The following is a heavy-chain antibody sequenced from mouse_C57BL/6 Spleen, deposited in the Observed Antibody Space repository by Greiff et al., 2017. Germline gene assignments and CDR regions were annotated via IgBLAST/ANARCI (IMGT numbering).Heavy chain of an antibody. J-gene: IGHJ1*03. CDR2: FHPYNDDT. V-gene: IGHV1-47*01. D-gene: IGHD1-1*01. CDR1: GYTFTTYP. CDR3: ARSYYYGSSWYFDV. Sequence: VQLQQSGAELVKPGASVKMSCKASGYTFTTYPIEWMKQNHGKSLEWIGNFHPYNDDTKYNEKFKGKATLTVEKSSSTVYLELSRLTSDDSAVYDCARSYYYGSSWYFDVWGTGTTVTVSS.